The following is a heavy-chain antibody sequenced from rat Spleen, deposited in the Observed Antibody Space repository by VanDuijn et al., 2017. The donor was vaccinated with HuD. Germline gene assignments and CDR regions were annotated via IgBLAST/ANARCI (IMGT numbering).Heavy chain of an antibody. D-gene: IGHD2-2*01. Sequence: EVQLVESGGGLVQPGRSLKLSCLASGFTFSSYWMYWIRQAPGKGLEWVSSINTDGGSTYYLDSVKGRFTISRDYAKNTLFLQMDSLRSEDTATYYCAGAGYLRDWYFDFWGPGTMVTVSS. J-gene: IGHJ1*01. CDR1: GFTFSSYW. CDR2: INTDGGST. CDR3: AGAGYLRDWYFDF. V-gene: IGHV5-58*01.